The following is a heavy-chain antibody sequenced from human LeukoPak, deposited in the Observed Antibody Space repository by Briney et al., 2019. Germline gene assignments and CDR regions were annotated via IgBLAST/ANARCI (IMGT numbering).Heavy chain of an antibody. CDR1: GGSISSYY. J-gene: IGHJ4*02. CDR2: LFYSGST. V-gene: IGHV4-59*01. CDR3: ATVAVIRGVTYFDY. Sequence: KPSETLSLTCTVSGGSISSYYWSWIRQPAGKGLEWIAYLFYSGSTDYNPSLESRVTISVDTSKNQFSLKLRSVTAADTAVYYCATVAVIRGVTYFDYWGQGTLVTVSS. D-gene: IGHD3-10*01.